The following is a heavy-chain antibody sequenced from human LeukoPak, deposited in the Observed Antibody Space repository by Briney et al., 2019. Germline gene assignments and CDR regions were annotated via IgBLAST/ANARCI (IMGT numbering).Heavy chain of an antibody. Sequence: ASVKVSCKASGYTFTGYYMHWVRQAPGQELEWMGWINPNSGGTNYAQKFQGRVTMTRDTSISTAYMELSRLRSDDTAVYYCARVVCSGGSCYGHTGRWFDPWGQGTLVTVSS. V-gene: IGHV1-2*02. J-gene: IGHJ5*02. CDR2: INPNSGGT. CDR1: GYTFTGYY. D-gene: IGHD2-15*01. CDR3: ARVVCSGGSCYGHTGRWFDP.